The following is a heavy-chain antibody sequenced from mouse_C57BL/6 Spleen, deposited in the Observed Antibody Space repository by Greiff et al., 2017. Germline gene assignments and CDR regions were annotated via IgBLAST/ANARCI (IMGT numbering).Heavy chain of an antibody. Sequence: VQGVESGAELARPGASVKLSCKASGYTFTSYGISWVKQRTGQGLEWIGEIYPRSGNTYYNEKFKGKATLTADKSSSTAYMELRSLTSEDSAVYFCARRDGNYYFDYWGQGTTLTVSS. J-gene: IGHJ2*01. V-gene: IGHV1-81*01. CDR1: GYTFTSYG. D-gene: IGHD2-1*01. CDR2: IYPRSGNT. CDR3: ARRDGNYYFDY.